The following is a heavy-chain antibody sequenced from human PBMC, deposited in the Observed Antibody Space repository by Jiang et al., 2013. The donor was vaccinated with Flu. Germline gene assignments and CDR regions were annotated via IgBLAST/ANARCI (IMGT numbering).Heavy chain of an antibody. J-gene: IGHJ4*02. Sequence: KPTQTLTLTCTFSGFSLSTSGVGVGWLRQPPGKALEWLTLIYWDDDNRYSPSLKSRLTITKDTSKNQVVLTMTNMDPVDTATYYCAHSNSGSYKDDYFDYWGQGTLVTVSS. V-gene: IGHV2-5*02. D-gene: IGHD1-26*01. CDR2: IYWDDDN. CDR3: AHSNSGSYKDDYFDY. CDR1: GFSLSTSGVG.